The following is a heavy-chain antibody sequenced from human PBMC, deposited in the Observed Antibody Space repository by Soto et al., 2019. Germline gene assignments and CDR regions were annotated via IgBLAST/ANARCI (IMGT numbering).Heavy chain of an antibody. CDR1: GFTFSNYY. CDR2: ISSTGRTI. CDR3: ARSYSSGWEFDY. V-gene: IGHV3-11*01. D-gene: IGHD6-19*01. J-gene: IGHJ4*02. Sequence: GGSLRLSCGASGFTFSNYYMSWIRQAPGKGLEWVSYISSTGRTIYYADSVKGRFTVSRDNAQNSLSLKLNSLRVEDTAVYYCARSYSSGWEFDYWGQGTQVTAPQ.